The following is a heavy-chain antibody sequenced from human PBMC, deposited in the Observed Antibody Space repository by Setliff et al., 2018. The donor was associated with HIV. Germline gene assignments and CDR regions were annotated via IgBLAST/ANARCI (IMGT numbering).Heavy chain of an antibody. V-gene: IGHV1-69*05. D-gene: IGHD2-15*01. Sequence: SVKVSCKASGGTFSSYAISWVRQAPGQGLEWMGGIIPIFGTTKYAQKFQDRVTMTRDTSTSTVYMELSSLRSEDTAVYYCARVRYCSGGSCYGGEYWFDPWGQGTLVTVSS. CDR2: IIPIFGTT. CDR3: ARVRYCSGGSCYGGEYWFDP. CDR1: GGTFSSYA. J-gene: IGHJ5*02.